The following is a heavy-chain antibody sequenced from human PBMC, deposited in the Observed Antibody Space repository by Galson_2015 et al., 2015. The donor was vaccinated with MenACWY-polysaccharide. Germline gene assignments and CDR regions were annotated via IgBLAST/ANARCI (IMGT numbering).Heavy chain of an antibody. V-gene: IGHV5-51*01. CDR1: GYSFTNYW. CDR2: IYPGDSDT. CDR3: TGLWSGYSPHYFDY. Sequence: QSGAEVKKPGESLTISCTGSGYSFTNYWIGWVRQMPGKGLEWMGIIYPGDSDTRYSPSFQGQVTISADRSISTAYLQWSSLKASDTAMYYCTGLWSGYSPHYFDYWGQGTLVTVSS. D-gene: IGHD3-3*01. J-gene: IGHJ4*02.